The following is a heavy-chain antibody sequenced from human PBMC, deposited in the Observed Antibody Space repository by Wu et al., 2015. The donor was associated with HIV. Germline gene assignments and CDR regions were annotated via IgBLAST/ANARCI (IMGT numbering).Heavy chain of an antibody. CDR3: ARNTDSVATSLYSLGV. V-gene: IGHV1-46*01. CDR2: INPGGVRV. Sequence: QVQLVQSGGELKKPGASVKVSCKASGYTFTSNYIHWVRQAPGQGLEWMGVINPGGVRVSYAQKFQGRVTMTSDTSTSTVHMDLSSLRSEDTAVYYCARNTDSVATSLYSLGVWGQGTVVTVSS. D-gene: IGHD5-12*01. J-gene: IGHJ6*02. CDR1: GYTFTSNY.